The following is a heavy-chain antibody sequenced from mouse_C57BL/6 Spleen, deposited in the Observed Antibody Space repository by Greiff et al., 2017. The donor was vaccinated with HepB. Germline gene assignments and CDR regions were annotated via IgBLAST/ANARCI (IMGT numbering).Heavy chain of an antibody. CDR3: ARGDTTVPPYFEV. Sequence: VQLQQPGAELVMPGASVKLSCKASGYTFTSYWMHWVKQRPGQGLEWIGEIDPSDSYTNYNQKFKGKSTLTVDKSSSTAYMQLSSLTSEDSAVYYGARGDTTVPPYFEVWGTGTTVTVSS. V-gene: IGHV1-69*01. D-gene: IGHD1-1*01. CDR1: GYTFTSYW. CDR2: IDPSDSYT. J-gene: IGHJ1*03.